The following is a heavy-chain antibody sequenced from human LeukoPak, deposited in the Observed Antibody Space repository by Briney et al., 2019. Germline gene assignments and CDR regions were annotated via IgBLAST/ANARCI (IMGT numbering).Heavy chain of an antibody. D-gene: IGHD3-22*01. CDR3: ARHRYYYKSGVDY. J-gene: IGHJ4*02. CDR1: GGSISSYY. Sequence: SETLSLTCTVSGGSISSYYWSWIRQPPGKGLEWIGYIYYSGSTNYNPSLKSRVTISVDTSKNQFSLKLSSVTAADTAVYYCARHRYYYKSGVDYWGQGTLVTVSS. V-gene: IGHV4-59*08. CDR2: IYYSGST.